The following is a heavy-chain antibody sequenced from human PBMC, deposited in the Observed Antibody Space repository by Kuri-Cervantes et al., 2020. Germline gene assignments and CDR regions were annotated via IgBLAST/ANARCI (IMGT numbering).Heavy chain of an antibody. Sequence: GESLKISCAASGFTFSSYGMHWVRQAPGKGLEWVAVIWYDGSNKYYADSVKGRFTISRDNAKNSLYLQMNSLRAEDTAVYYCARGGGYCSSTSCYGYYYMDVWGKGTTVTVSS. D-gene: IGHD2-2*03. CDR1: GFTFSSYG. J-gene: IGHJ6*03. CDR2: IWYDGSNK. CDR3: ARGGGYCSSTSCYGYYYMDV. V-gene: IGHV3-33*03.